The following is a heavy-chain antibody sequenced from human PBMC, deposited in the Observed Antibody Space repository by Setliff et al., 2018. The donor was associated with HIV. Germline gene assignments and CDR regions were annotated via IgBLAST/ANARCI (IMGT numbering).Heavy chain of an antibody. J-gene: IGHJ3*02. CDR1: GYTFTGYY. CDR3: ARGVSVAGTEGVDAFDI. CDR2: INPNSGGT. Sequence: ASVKVSCKASGYTFTGYYMHWVRQAPGQGLEWMGRINPNSGGTNYAQKFQGRVNMTRDTSISTAYMELSRLRSDDTAVYYCARGVSVAGTEGVDAFDIWGQGTMVTVSS. V-gene: IGHV1-2*06. D-gene: IGHD6-19*01.